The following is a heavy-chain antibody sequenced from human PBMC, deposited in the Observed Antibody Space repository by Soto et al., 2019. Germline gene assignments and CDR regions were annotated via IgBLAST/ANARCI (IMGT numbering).Heavy chain of an antibody. CDR1: GGSISSGGYY. CDR2: IYYSGST. J-gene: IGHJ6*02. CDR3: ARAPGAPENYYYYGMDV. Sequence: QVQLQESGPGLVKPSQTLSLTCTVSGGSISSGGYYWSWIRQHPGKGLEWLGYIYYSGSTYYNPSLKSRVTISVDTSKNQFSLKLSSVTAADTAVYYCARAPGAPENYYYYGMDVWGQGTTVTVSS. D-gene: IGHD1-26*01. V-gene: IGHV4-31*03.